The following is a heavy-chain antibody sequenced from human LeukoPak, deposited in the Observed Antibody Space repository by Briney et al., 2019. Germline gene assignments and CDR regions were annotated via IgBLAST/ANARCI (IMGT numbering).Heavy chain of an antibody. V-gene: IGHV3-23*01. D-gene: IGHD4-23*01. CDR1: GFTFSSYA. CDR2: IGSSAGTT. Sequence: PGESLRLSCAASGFTFSSYAMAWVRQAPGKGLEWVSTIGSSAGTTLYADSVKGRFTISRDNSKNTLYLQMNSLRAEDTAVYYCAKDLGSVVTPPSLDYWGQGTLVTVSS. J-gene: IGHJ4*02. CDR3: AKDLGSVVTPPSLDY.